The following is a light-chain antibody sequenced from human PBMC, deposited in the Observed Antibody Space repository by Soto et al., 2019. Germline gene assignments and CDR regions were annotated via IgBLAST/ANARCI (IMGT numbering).Light chain of an antibody. V-gene: IGKV3-20*01. J-gene: IGKJ5*01. CDR3: QQYGSSSEIT. CDR1: QSVAGSY. CDR2: GAS. Sequence: EIVLTQSPGTLSLSPGEIATLSFRASQSVAGSYLAWYQQKPGQAPRLLIYGASSRATSFPDRFSGSGSGTDFALTISGLEPEDSAVYYCQQYGSSSEITFGQGTRLEIK.